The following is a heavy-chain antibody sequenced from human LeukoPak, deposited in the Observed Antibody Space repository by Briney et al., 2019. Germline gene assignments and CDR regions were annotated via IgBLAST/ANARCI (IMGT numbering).Heavy chain of an antibody. D-gene: IGHD6-19*01. J-gene: IGHJ4*02. CDR3: ARSYSSGWYDLYHFDY. V-gene: IGHV3-74*01. Sequence: GGSLRLSCAASGFIFSTQRMHWVRHAAGKGLVWVSYINIDERITGYADSVKGRFTISRDNSKNTLYLQMNSLRAEDTAVYYCARSYSSGWYDLYHFDYWGQGTLVTVSS. CDR2: INIDERIT. CDR1: GFIFSTQR.